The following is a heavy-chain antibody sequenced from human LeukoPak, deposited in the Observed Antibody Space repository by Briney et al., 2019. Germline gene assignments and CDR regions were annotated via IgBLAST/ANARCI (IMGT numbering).Heavy chain of an antibody. CDR1: GFTFSSYG. D-gene: IGHD1-26*01. J-gene: IGHJ4*02. Sequence: PRGSLRLSCAASGFTFSSYGMHWVRQAPGKGLEWVAFIRYDGSNKYYADSVKGRFTISRDNSKNTLYLQMNSLRAEDTAVYYCAKDEYSGSYLTTLFDYWGQGTLVTVSS. V-gene: IGHV3-30*02. CDR2: IRYDGSNK. CDR3: AKDEYSGSYLTTLFDY.